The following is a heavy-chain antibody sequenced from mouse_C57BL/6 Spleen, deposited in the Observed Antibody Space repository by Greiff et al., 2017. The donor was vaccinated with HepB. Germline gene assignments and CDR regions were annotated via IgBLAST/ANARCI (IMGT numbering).Heavy chain of an antibody. Sequence: QVQLKQSGTELVKPGASVKLSCKASGYTFTSYWMHWVKQRPGQGLEWIGNINPSNGGTNYNEKFKSKATLTVDKSSSTAYMQLSSLTSEDSAVYYCARGSYYGSSSPYAMDYWGQGTSVTVSS. V-gene: IGHV1-53*01. D-gene: IGHD1-1*01. CDR2: INPSNGGT. CDR1: GYTFTSYW. J-gene: IGHJ4*01. CDR3: ARGSYYGSSSPYAMDY.